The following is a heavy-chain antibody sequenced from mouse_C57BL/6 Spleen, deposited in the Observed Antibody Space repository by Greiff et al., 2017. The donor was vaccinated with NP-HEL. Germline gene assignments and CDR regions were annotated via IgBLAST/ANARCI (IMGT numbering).Heavy chain of an antibody. D-gene: IGHD3-3*01. Sequence: EVKLQQSGAELVRPGASVKLSCTASGFNIKDDYMHWVKQRPEQGLEWIGWIDPENGDTEYASKFQGKATITADTSSNTAYLQLSSLTSEDTAVYYCTTGGRGFAYWGQGTLVTVSA. J-gene: IGHJ3*01. V-gene: IGHV14-4*01. CDR2: IDPENGDT. CDR3: TTGGRGFAY. CDR1: GFNIKDDY.